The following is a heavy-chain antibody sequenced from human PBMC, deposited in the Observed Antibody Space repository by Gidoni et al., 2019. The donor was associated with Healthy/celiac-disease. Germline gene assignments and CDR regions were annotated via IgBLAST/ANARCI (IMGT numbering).Heavy chain of an antibody. V-gene: IGHV4-30-2*01. CDR2: ISHSGST. CDR3: ARVAIRSRGSYSLYYFDY. Sequence: QLQLQESGSGLVKPSQTLSLTCAVSGGSISSGGYSWSWIRQPPGKGLEWIGYISHSGSTYYNPSLKSRVTISVDRSKNQFSLKLSSVTAADTAVYYCARVAIRSRGSYSLYYFDYWGQGTLVTVSS. J-gene: IGHJ4*02. D-gene: IGHD1-26*01. CDR1: GGSISSGGYS.